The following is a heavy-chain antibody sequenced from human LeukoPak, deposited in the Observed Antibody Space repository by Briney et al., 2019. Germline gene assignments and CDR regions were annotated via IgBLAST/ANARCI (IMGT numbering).Heavy chain of an antibody. CDR2: IYTSGST. J-gene: IGHJ6*02. CDR3: AREGTMGRGVIDFRYYYYYGMDV. D-gene: IGHD3-10*01. Sequence: PSETLSLTCTDSGGSISSYYWSWIRQPAGKGLEWIGRIYTSGSTNYNPSLKSRVTMSVDTSKIQCSLTLSSVTVADTTVYYCAREGTMGRGVIDFRYYYYYGMDVWGQGTTVTVSS. CDR1: GGSISSYY. V-gene: IGHV4-4*07.